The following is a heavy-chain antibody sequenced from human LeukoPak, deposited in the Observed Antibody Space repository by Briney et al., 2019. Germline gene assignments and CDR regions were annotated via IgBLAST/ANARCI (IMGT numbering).Heavy chain of an antibody. Sequence: GGSLRLSCAASGFTFNIFAINWVRQAPGKGLEYVSAVSADGGSTYYANSAKGRFTISRDNSKDMLYLQMGSLRGDDMAVYYCARRQCTSSSCYLDYWGQGTLVTVSS. CDR1: GFTFNIFA. J-gene: IGHJ4*02. V-gene: IGHV3-64*01. CDR3: ARRQCTSSSCYLDY. D-gene: IGHD2-2*01. CDR2: VSADGGST.